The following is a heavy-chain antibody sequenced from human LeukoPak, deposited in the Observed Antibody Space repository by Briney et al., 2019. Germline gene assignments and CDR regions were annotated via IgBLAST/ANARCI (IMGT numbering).Heavy chain of an antibody. CDR1: GYTFTSYY. V-gene: IGHV1-46*01. Sequence: ASVKVSCRASGYTFTSYYMRWVRQAPGQGLEWMGIINPSGGSTTYAQKFQGRVTMTRDTSTSTVYMELSSLRSDDTAVYYCARGRSDAFDIWGQGTMVTVSS. J-gene: IGHJ3*02. CDR2: INPSGGST. CDR3: ARGRSDAFDI.